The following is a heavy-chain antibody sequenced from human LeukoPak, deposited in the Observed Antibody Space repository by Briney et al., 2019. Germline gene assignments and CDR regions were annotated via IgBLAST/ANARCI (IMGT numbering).Heavy chain of an antibody. CDR2: ISAYNGNT. CDR1: GYTFTSYG. J-gene: IGHJ6*03. V-gene: IGHV1-18*01. Sequence: ASVKVSCKASGYTFTSYGISWVRQAPGQGLEWMGWISAYNGNTNYAQRLQGRVTMTTDTSTSTAYMELRSLRSDDTAVYYCARCGSSWYVLPHYYYYYMDVWGKGTTVTVSS. D-gene: IGHD6-13*01. CDR3: ARCGSSWYVLPHYYYYYMDV.